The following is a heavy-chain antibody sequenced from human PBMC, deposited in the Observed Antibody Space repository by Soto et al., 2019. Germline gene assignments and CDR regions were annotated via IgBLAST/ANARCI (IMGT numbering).Heavy chain of an antibody. CDR2: ISAYNGNT. Sequence: ASVKVSCKASGYTFTSYGISWVRQAPGQGLEWMGWISAYNGNTNYAQKLQGRVTMTTDTSTSTAYMELRSLRSDDTAVYYCARVFRFFGGPYDVLNFGAQGTWDPVS. J-gene: IGHJ3*01. D-gene: IGHD3-16*01. V-gene: IGHV1-18*01. CDR3: ARVFRFFGGPYDVLNF. CDR1: GYTFTSYG.